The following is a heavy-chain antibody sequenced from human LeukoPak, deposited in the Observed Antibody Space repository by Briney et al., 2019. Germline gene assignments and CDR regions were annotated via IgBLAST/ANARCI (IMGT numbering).Heavy chain of an antibody. CDR1: GFTFSTYW. D-gene: IGHD5-12*01. CDR3: AKETGYDVDLDY. Sequence: PGGSLSLSCVGSGFTFSTYWMHWVRQAPGRGLVWVSGINTDGSTTSYADSVKGRFTISRDNAKNTLYLQMSSLRAEDTAVYYCAKETGYDVDLDYWGQGALVSVSS. V-gene: IGHV3-74*01. CDR2: INTDGSTT. J-gene: IGHJ4*02.